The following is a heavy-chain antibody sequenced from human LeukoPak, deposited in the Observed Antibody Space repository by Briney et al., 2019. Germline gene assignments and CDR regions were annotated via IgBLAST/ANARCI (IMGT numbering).Heavy chain of an antibody. CDR2: MYYSGNI. CDR3: TRGNPRSDVGYLVEYYGLDV. J-gene: IGHJ6*02. D-gene: IGHD2/OR15-2a*01. V-gene: IGHV4-39*07. CDR1: GGSISSSSYY. Sequence: PSETLSLTCTVSGGSISSSSYYWGWIRQPPGKGLEWIGSMYYSGNIYYNPSLKSRVTISVDTSKNQFSLNLSPVTAADTAVYYCTRGNPRSDVGYLVEYYGLDVWGQGTTVTVSS.